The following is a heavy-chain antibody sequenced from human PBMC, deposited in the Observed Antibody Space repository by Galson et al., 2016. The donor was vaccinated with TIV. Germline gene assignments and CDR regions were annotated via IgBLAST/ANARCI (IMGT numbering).Heavy chain of an antibody. V-gene: IGHV3-21*01. Sequence: SLRLSCAASGFTFRTYLMNWVRQAPGRGLEWISSISSRSSHIYYADSVKGRFTISRDNAENSLYLQMTGLRAEDTAVYFCARAPPIVEVTATLYGMDVWGQGTTVTVSS. CDR3: ARAPPIVEVTATLYGMDV. CDR2: ISSRSSHI. D-gene: IGHD2-21*02. CDR1: GFTFRTYL. J-gene: IGHJ6*02.